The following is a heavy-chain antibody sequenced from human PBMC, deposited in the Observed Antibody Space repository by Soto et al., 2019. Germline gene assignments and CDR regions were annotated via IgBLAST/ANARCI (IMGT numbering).Heavy chain of an antibody. V-gene: IGHV3-15*01. Sequence: PGGSLRLSCAASGFTFSNAWMSWVRQAPGKGLEWVGRIKSKSDGRTTEYAAPVKGRFTISRDDSKNTLYLQMNSLKTEDTAVYYCTADDPINNHWGQGTLVTVSS. CDR2: IKSKSDGRTT. CDR3: TADDPINNH. CDR1: GFTFSNAW. J-gene: IGHJ4*02.